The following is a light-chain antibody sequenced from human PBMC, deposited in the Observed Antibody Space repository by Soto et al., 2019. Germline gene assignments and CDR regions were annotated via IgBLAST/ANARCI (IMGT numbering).Light chain of an antibody. CDR2: DAS. CDR3: QQRSNWALT. Sequence: EIVLTQSPATLSLSPGERATLSCRDSQSVSSYLAWYQQKPGQAPRLLIYDASNRATSIPARFSGSGSVTDFTLTISGLEPEDCAVYYCQQRSNWALTFGGGTKVEIK. V-gene: IGKV3-11*01. J-gene: IGKJ4*01. CDR1: QSVSSY.